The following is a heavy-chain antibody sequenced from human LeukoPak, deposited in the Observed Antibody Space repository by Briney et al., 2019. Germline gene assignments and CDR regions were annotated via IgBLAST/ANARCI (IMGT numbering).Heavy chain of an antibody. CDR1: GGSISSYY. Sequence: SETLSLTCTVSGGSISSYYWSWIRQPPGKGLEWIGEINHSGSTNYNPSLKSRVTISVDTSKNQFSLKLSSVTAADTAVYYCARASLGYSLYFDYWGQGTLVTVSS. CDR3: ARASLGYSLYFDY. J-gene: IGHJ4*02. CDR2: INHSGST. D-gene: IGHD2-21*01. V-gene: IGHV4-34*01.